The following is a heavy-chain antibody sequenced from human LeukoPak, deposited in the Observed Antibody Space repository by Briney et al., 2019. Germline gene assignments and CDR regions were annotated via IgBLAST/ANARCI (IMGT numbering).Heavy chain of an antibody. CDR3: TKGTIWLPFDY. V-gene: IGHV3-23*01. CDR2: ISGSGGST. J-gene: IGHJ4*02. Sequence: GGSLRLSCAASGFTFSNYAMSWARQAPGKGLEWVSAISGSGGSTYYADSVKGRFIISRDNSKNTLYLQMNSLRAEDTAVYYCTKGTIWLPFDYWGQGTLVTVSS. CDR1: GFTFSNYA. D-gene: IGHD5-18*01.